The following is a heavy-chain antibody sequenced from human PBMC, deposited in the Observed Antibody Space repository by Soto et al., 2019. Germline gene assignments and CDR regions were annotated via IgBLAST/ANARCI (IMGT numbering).Heavy chain of an antibody. D-gene: IGHD1-26*01. CDR1: GFTFSSYG. Sequence: QVHLVESGGGVVQPGGSLRLSCAASGFTFSSYGVHWVRQAPGKGLEWVAVISNDGIKNNYGESAKGRFTISRDNSKNTLYLQMNSLRTEDTAVYYCAKSPQWVAKGGMDVWGQGTTVTVSS. V-gene: IGHV3-30*18. CDR3: AKSPQWVAKGGMDV. CDR2: ISNDGIKN. J-gene: IGHJ6*02.